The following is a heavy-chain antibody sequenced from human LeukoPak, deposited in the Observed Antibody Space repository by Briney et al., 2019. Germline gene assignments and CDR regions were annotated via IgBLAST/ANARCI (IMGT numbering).Heavy chain of an antibody. CDR2: INQYGNEK. J-gene: IGHJ4*02. CDR3: ATGAEMDRGVIISGHLDY. CDR1: GFTFSTYW. D-gene: IGHD3-10*01. V-gene: IGHV3-7*01. Sequence: GGSLRLSCAASGFTFSTYWMNWVRQAPGKGLEWVANINQYGNEKYYVDSVKGRFTISRDNDKNSLYLEMNSLRAEDTAVYYCATGAEMDRGVIISGHLDYWGQGTLVTASS.